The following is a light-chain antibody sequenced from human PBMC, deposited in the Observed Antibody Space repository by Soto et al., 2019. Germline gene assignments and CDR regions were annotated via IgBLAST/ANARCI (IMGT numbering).Light chain of an antibody. CDR1: TSNVGSNL. Sequence: QSVLAQPPSASGTPGLRVTISCSGSTSNVGSNLASWYQQLPGSAPKLLIYNDYERPSGVPDRFSGSKSGTSASLGISGLRSEDEADYFCAVWDDSLSGVVFGGGTKLTVL. CDR2: NDY. V-gene: IGLV1-47*02. CDR3: AVWDDSLSGVV. J-gene: IGLJ2*01.